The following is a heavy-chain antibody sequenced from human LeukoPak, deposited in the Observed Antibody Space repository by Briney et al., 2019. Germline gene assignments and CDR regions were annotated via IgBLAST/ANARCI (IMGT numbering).Heavy chain of an antibody. CDR3: ARASLVVPAASYYYYYGMDV. CDR2: IIPIFGTA. V-gene: IGHV1-69*13. D-gene: IGHD2-2*01. J-gene: IGHJ6*02. Sequence: SVKVSCKASGYTFTSYYMHWVRQAPGQGLEWMGGIIPIFGTANYAQKFQGRVTITADESTSTAYMELSSLRSEDTAVYYCARASLVVPAASYYYYYGMDVWGQGTTVTVSS. CDR1: GYTFTSYY.